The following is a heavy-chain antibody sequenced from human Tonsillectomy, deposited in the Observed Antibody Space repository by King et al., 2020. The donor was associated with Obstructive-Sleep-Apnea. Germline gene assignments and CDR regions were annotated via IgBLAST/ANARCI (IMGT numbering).Heavy chain of an antibody. CDR2: IRYDEINK. J-gene: IGHJ4*02. CDR3: AEDGEYYYDSSGYYYFDY. D-gene: IGHD3-22*01. CDR1: GFTFSSYG. V-gene: IGHV3-30*02. Sequence: VQLVESGGGVVQPGESLRLSCAASGFTFSSYGMHWVRQAPGKGLEWVAFIRYDEINKYYADSVKGRCTISRDNSKNTLYLQMSSLRAEDTAVYYCAEDGEYYYDSSGYYYFDYWGQGTLVTVSS.